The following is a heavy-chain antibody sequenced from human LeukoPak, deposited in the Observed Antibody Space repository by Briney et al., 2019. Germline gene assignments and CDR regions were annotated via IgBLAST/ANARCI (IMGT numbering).Heavy chain of an antibody. J-gene: IGHJ3*02. CDR2: IYSGGST. CDR1: GFIFSSYS. Sequence: GGSLRLSCAASGFIFSSYSMTWVRQAPGKGLEWVSVIYSGGSTYYADSVKGRFTISRDNSKNTLYLQMNSLRAEDTAVYYCARSYMIADAFDIWGQGTMVTVSS. CDR3: ARSYMIADAFDI. D-gene: IGHD3-22*01. V-gene: IGHV3-66*01.